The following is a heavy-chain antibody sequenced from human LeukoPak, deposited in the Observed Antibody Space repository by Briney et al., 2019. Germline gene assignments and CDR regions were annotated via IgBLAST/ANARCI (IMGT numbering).Heavy chain of an antibody. Sequence: SETLSLTCAVYGGSFSGYYWSWIRQPPGKGLEWIGEINHSGSTNYNPSLKSRVTISVDTSKNQFSLNLSSVTAADTAVYYCARWEGRSYYDFDYWGQGTLVTVSS. CDR1: GGSFSGYY. D-gene: IGHD1-26*01. CDR2: INHSGST. V-gene: IGHV4-34*01. J-gene: IGHJ4*02. CDR3: ARWEGRSYYDFDY.